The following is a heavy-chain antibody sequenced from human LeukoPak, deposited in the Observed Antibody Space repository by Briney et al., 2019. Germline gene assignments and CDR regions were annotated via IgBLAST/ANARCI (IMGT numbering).Heavy chain of an antibody. V-gene: IGHV3-66*01. J-gene: IGHJ4*02. D-gene: IGHD7-27*01. CDR2: IYSGGTI. CDR1: GFXVSSNH. CDR3: ARDGENHYYDY. Sequence: GGSLRLSCAASGFXVSSNHISWVRQAPGKRLEWVSVIYSGGTIYYADSVKGRFTISRDNSKNTVYLEMNSLRAEDTAVYYCARDGENHYYDYWGQGTLVTVST.